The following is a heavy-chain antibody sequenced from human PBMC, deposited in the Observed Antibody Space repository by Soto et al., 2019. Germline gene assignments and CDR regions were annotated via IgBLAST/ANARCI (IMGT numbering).Heavy chain of an antibody. Sequence: ASVKVSCKASGYTFTSYGISWVRQAPGQGLEWMGWISAYNGNTNYAQKLQGRVTMTTDTSTSTAYMELRSLRSDDTAVYYCARDGNSGYDLVSPPADYWGQGTLVTVSS. D-gene: IGHD5-12*01. CDR1: GYTFTSYG. J-gene: IGHJ4*02. CDR2: ISAYNGNT. V-gene: IGHV1-18*01. CDR3: ARDGNSGYDLVSPPADY.